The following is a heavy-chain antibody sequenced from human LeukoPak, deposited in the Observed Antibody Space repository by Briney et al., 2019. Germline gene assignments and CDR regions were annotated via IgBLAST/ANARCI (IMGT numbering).Heavy chain of an antibody. V-gene: IGHV3-23*01. J-gene: IGHJ4*02. CDR1: GFTFSSYA. CDR2: IGAPGDDT. CDR3: AKDSGSYSDDY. Sequence: GGSLRLSCAASGFTFSSYAMSWVRQAPGKGLEWVSSIGAPGDDTYYADSVKGRFTISRDNSMDGLYLQMSRLRDEDTAVYYCAKDSGSYSDDYWGQGTLVIVSS. D-gene: IGHD1-26*01.